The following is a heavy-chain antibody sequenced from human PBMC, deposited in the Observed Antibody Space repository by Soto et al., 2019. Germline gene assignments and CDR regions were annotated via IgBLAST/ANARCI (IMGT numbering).Heavy chain of an antibody. CDR3: ATVIAAAGSRL. Sequence: GGSLRLSCAASGFTFSSYAMSWVRQAPGKGLEWVSAISGSGGSTYYADSVKGRFTISRDNSKNTLYLQMNSLRAEDTAVYYCATVIAAAGSRLWGQGTLVTVSS. V-gene: IGHV3-23*01. D-gene: IGHD6-13*01. CDR2: ISGSGGST. J-gene: IGHJ4*02. CDR1: GFTFSSYA.